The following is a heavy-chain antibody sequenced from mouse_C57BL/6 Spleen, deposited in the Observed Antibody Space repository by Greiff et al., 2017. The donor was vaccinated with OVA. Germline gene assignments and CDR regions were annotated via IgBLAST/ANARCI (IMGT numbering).Heavy chain of an antibody. CDR3: ARDSPFAY. J-gene: IGHJ3*01. CDR1: GYSITSGYY. V-gene: IGHV3-6*01. CDR2: ISYDGSN. D-gene: IGHD6-2*01. Sequence: EVKVEESGPGLVKPSQSLSLTCSVTGYSITSGYYWNWIRQFPGNKLEWMGYISYDGSNNYNPSLKNRISITRDTSKNQFFLKLNSVTTEDTATYYCARDSPFAYWGQGTLVTVSA.